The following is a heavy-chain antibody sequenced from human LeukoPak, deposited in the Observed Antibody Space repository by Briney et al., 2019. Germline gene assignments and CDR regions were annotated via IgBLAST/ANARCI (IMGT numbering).Heavy chain of an antibody. CDR3: ARQSRDGSKTRGYYFDY. CDR1: GYIFTNYW. J-gene: IGHJ4*02. V-gene: IGHV5-51*01. CDR2: IYPADSDT. D-gene: IGHD3-10*01. Sequence: GESLKISCRGSGYIFTNYWIGWVRQMPGKGLESMGIIYPADSDTTYSPSFQGQVTISADMSIDTVYLQWSSLEASDTAIYYCARQSRDGSKTRGYYFDYWGQGTLVTVSS.